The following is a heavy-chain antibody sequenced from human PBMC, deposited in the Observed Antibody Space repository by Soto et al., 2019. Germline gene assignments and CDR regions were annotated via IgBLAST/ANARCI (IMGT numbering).Heavy chain of an antibody. Sequence: PSETLSLTCTVSGGSISSSSYYWGWIRQPPGKGLEWIGNMYNNENTNYNPSLKSRVTISVDTSKNQFSLKLSSVTAADTAVYYCAIGYYYDSSGYYSFDYWGQGTQVTVSS. CDR3: AIGYYYDSSGYYSFDY. CDR2: MYNNENT. D-gene: IGHD3-22*01. CDR1: GGSISSSSYY. V-gene: IGHV4-61*05. J-gene: IGHJ4*02.